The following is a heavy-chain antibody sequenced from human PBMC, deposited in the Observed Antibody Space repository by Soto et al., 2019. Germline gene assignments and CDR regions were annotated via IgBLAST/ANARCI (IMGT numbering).Heavy chain of an antibody. V-gene: IGHV3-23*01. CDR3: AKETAETTFFDY. J-gene: IGHJ4*02. CDR1: GFTFSSHA. CDR2: ISVGSTTT. Sequence: EVQLLESGGGLVQPGGSLRLSCTTSGFTFSSHAMSWVRQAPGKGLEWVSAISVGSTTTYYADSVKGRCTISRDNSRNTLYLQMNNLRAEDTAVYYCAKETAETTFFDYWGQGTLVTVSS. D-gene: IGHD4-17*01.